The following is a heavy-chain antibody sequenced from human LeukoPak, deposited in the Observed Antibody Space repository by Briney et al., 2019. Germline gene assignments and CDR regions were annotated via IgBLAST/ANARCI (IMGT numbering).Heavy chain of an antibody. Sequence: VASVKVPCTDSGYTFTQYLMHGLHQAPGQGLEWMGWINPNSGGTNYAQKFQGRVTMTRDTSISTAYMELSRLRSDDTVVYYGARKMEAAGDYWGQGTLVTVSS. V-gene: IGHV1-2*02. CDR3: ARKMEAAGDY. J-gene: IGHJ4*02. D-gene: IGHD6-25*01. CDR1: GYTFTQYL. CDR2: INPNSGGT.